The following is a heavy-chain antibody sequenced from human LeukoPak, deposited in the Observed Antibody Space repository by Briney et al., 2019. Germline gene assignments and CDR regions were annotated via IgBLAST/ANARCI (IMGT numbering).Heavy chain of an antibody. V-gene: IGHV1-69*05. CDR2: IIPIFGTA. J-gene: IGHJ5*02. CDR1: GGTFSSYA. D-gene: IGHD3-3*01. CDR3: ARAGAGITNLFDP. Sequence: ASVKVSCKASGGTFSSYAISWVRQAPGQGLEWMGGIIPIFGTANYAQKLQGRVTMTTDTSTSTAYMELRSLRSDDTAVYYCARAGAGITNLFDPWGQGTLVTVSS.